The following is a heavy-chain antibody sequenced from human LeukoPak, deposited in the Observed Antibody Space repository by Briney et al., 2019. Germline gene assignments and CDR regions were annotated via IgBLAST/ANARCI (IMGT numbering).Heavy chain of an antibody. D-gene: IGHD3-10*01. CDR3: ARDDGGVSDY. Sequence: SSETLSLTCAVSGGSISSGGHSWSWIRQPPGKGLEWIGYMFYSGSTYYNPSLKSRVTISVDRSKNQFSLKLSSVTAADTAVYYCARDDGGVSDYWGQGTLVTVSS. CDR2: MFYSGST. CDR1: GGSISSGGHS. J-gene: IGHJ4*02. V-gene: IGHV4-30-2*01.